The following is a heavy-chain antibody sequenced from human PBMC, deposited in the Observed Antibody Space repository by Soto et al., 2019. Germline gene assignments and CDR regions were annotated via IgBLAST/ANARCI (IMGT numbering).Heavy chain of an antibody. CDR3: ARGDNYGLDV. V-gene: IGHV3-53*03. J-gene: IGHJ6*02. CDR1: GFPGGNNY. Sequence: EVKLVESGGGLIQPGGSLRRPGAASGFPGGNNYMSWVPQPPGKGLEWVSIIYSGGPTYHADSVKARFTISSDNSKTPLYLQMNSLRAEDTAVYYCARGDNYGLDVWGQGTTVTFSS. CDR2: IYSGGPT.